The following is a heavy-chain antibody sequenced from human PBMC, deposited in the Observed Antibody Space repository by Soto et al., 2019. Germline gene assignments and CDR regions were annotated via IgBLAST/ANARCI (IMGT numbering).Heavy chain of an antibody. CDR1: GESISISSYY. D-gene: IGHD2-21*01. J-gene: IGHJ4*02. CDR3: ARQRTTVVNKAYVDH. CDR2: IYYSGRT. Sequence: SSETLSLTCIVSGESISISSYYLGWIRQPPGKGLEWIGSIYYSGRTYYNPSFKSRVTISIDTSKNQFSLKLSSVTATDTAVYYCARQRTTVVNKAYVDHWGQGALVTVSS. V-gene: IGHV4-39*01.